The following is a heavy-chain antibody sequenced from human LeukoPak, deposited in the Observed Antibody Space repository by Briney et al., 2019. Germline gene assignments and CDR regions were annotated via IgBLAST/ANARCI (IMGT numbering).Heavy chain of an antibody. J-gene: IGHJ4*02. V-gene: IGHV3-7*01. CDR1: GFTFSSYW. CDR3: ARARIQLWLLEFDY. CDR2: IKQDGSEK. Sequence: PGGSLRLSCAASGFTFSSYWMSWVRQAQGKGLEWVANIKQDGSEKYYVDSVKGRFTISRDNAKNSLYLQMNSLRAEDTAVYYCARARIQLWLLEFDYWGQGTLVTVSS. D-gene: IGHD5-18*01.